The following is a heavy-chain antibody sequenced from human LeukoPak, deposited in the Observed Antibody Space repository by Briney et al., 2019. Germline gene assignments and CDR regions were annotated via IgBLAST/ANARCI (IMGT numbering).Heavy chain of an antibody. V-gene: IGHV4-30-2*01. CDR3: ASVRLWFGETYYFDY. CDR2: IYHSGST. J-gene: IGHJ4*02. CDR1: GGSISSGGYY. D-gene: IGHD3-10*01. Sequence: SETLSLTCTVSGGSISSGGYYWSWIRQPPGKGLEWIGYIYHSGSTYYNPSLKSRVTISVDRSKNQFSPKLSSVTAADTAVYYCASVRLWFGETYYFDYWGQGTLVTVSS.